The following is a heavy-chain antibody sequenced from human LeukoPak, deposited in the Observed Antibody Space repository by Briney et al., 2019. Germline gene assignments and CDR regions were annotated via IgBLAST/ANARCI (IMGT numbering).Heavy chain of an antibody. CDR2: ISSSSSYI. CDR3: AREGGDYYDSSGYAPEYY. D-gene: IGHD3-22*01. J-gene: IGHJ4*02. Sequence: GGSLRLSCAASGFTFSSFEMNWVRQAPGKGLEWVSSISSSSSYIYYADSVKGRFTISRDNAKNSLYLQMNSLRAEDTAVYYCAREGGDYYDSSGYAPEYYWGQGTLVTVSS. V-gene: IGHV3-21*01. CDR1: GFTFSSFE.